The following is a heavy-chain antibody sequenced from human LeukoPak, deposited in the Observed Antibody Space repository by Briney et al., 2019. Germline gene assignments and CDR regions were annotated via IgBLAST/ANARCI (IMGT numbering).Heavy chain of an antibody. Sequence: PGGSLRLSCAASGFTFSSYTMNWVRQAPGKGLEWVSSISGSSTYIYYADSVKGRFTISRDNAKNSLYLQMNSLGAEDTALYYCARDPRRDGYNGYYSDYWGQGTLVTVSS. J-gene: IGHJ4*02. CDR1: GFTFSSYT. V-gene: IGHV3-21*04. CDR3: ARDPRRDGYNGYYSDY. D-gene: IGHD5-24*01. CDR2: ISGSSTYI.